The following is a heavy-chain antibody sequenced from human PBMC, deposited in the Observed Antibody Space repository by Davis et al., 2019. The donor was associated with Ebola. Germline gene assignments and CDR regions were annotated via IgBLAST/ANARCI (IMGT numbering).Heavy chain of an antibody. CDR1: GFTFSSYW. CDR2: INSDGSST. CDR3: ARDSSSWYFDGMDV. Sequence: GESLKISCAASGFTFSSYWMHWVRQAPGKGLVWVSRINSDGSSTSYADSVKGRFTISRDNAKNTLYLQMNSLRAEDTAVYYCARDSSSWYFDGMDVWGQGTTVTVSS. J-gene: IGHJ6*02. D-gene: IGHD6-13*01. V-gene: IGHV3-74*01.